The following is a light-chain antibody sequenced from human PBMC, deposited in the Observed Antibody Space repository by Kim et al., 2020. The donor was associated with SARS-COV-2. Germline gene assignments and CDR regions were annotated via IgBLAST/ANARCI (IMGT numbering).Light chain of an antibody. CDR1: SSNIGSNY. Sequence: ELTQPPSASGTPGQRVTISCSGSSSNIGSNYVYWYQQLPGTTPKLLIYRNNQRPSGVPDRFSGSKSGTSASLAISGLRSEDEADYYCAAWDDSLSGREVFGGGTQLTVL. V-gene: IGLV1-47*01. CDR3: AAWDDSLSGREV. J-gene: IGLJ2*01. CDR2: RNN.